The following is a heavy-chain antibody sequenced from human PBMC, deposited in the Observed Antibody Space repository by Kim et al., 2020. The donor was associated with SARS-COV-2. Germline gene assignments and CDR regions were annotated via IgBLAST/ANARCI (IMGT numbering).Heavy chain of an antibody. Sequence: SETLSLTCTVSGGSISSSSYYWGWIRQPPGKGLEWIGSIYYSGSTYYNPSLKSRVTISVDTSKNQFSLKLSSVTAADTAVYYCARQVTLFGFDPWGQGTLVTVSS. CDR3: ARQVTLFGFDP. V-gene: IGHV4-39*01. J-gene: IGHJ5*02. CDR1: GGSISSSSYY. D-gene: IGHD2-21*01. CDR2: IYYSGST.